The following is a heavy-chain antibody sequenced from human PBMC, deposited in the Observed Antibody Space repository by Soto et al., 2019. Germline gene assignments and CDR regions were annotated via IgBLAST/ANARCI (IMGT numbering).Heavy chain of an antibody. CDR3: ARVAQYSGYVDFYMDV. CDR2: IKSDGSIT. J-gene: IGHJ6*03. Sequence: QLGGSLRLSCAASGFTLSSYWMHWVRQAPGKGLVWVSRIKSDGSITSYADSVKGRFTISRDNAKNTLYLQMNSLRAEDTAVYYCARVAQYSGYVDFYMDVWGKGTTVTVSS. D-gene: IGHD5-12*01. CDR1: GFTLSSYW. V-gene: IGHV3-74*01.